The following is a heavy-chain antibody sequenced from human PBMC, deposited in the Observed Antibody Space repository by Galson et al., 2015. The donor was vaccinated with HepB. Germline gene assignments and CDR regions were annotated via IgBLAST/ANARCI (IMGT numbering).Heavy chain of an antibody. J-gene: IGHJ4*02. CDR3: AKMAIMGATPHFFDY. V-gene: IGHV3-23*01. CDR2: LSVNGDIS. CDR1: GFTFTRYT. D-gene: IGHD3-16*01. Sequence: SLRLSCAASGFTFTRYTMGWVRQAPGKGLKWVSSLSVNGDISYYEDPVKGRFTISRDNSKKMVYLQMNGLRAEDTAVYYLAKMAIMGATPHFFDYLGQGTLVTVSS.